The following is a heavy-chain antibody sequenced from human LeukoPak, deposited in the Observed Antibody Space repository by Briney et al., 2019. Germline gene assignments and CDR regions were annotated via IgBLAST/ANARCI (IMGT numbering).Heavy chain of an antibody. V-gene: IGHV4-39*01. CDR2: IYNSANT. CDR3: ARHSRSAYTGYENAFDI. J-gene: IGHJ3*02. D-gene: IGHD5-12*01. CDR1: GDSISSSSYC. Sequence: PSETLSLTCTVSGDSISSSSYCWDWIRQPPGKGLEWIGNIYNSANTHYNPSLKTRITMSVDTSKNQFSLKLNSVTAADTGIYYCARHSRSAYTGYENAFDIGGQGTMVTVSS.